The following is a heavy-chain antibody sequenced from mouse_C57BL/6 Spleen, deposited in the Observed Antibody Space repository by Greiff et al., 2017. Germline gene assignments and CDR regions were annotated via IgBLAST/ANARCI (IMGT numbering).Heavy chain of an antibody. Sequence: EVKLQESGAELVKPGASVKLSCTASGFNIKDYYMHWVKQRTEQGLEWIGRIDPEDGETKYAPKFQGKATITADTSSNTAYLQLSSLTSEDTAVYYCVYYGSSWAYAMDYWGQGTSVTVSS. J-gene: IGHJ4*01. CDR1: GFNIKDYY. CDR2: IDPEDGET. V-gene: IGHV14-2*01. D-gene: IGHD1-1*01. CDR3: VYYGSSWAYAMDY.